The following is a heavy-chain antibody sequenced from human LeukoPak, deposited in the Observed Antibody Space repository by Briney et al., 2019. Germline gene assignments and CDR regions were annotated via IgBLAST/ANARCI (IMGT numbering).Heavy chain of an antibody. V-gene: IGHV4-39*07. CDR3: ARRSMVRTVGYYYGMDV. Sequence: SETLSLTCTVSGGSISSSSYYWGWIRQPPGKGLEWIGSIYYSGSTYYNPSLKSRVTISVDTSKNQFSLKLSSVTAADTAVYYCARRSMVRTVGYYYGMDVWGQGTTVTVSS. CDR2: IYYSGST. CDR1: GGSISSSSYY. D-gene: IGHD4/OR15-4a*01. J-gene: IGHJ6*02.